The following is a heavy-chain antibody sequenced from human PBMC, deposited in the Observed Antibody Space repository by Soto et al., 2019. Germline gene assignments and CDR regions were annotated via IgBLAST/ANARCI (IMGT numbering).Heavy chain of an antibody. V-gene: IGHV3-33*01. CDR1: GFIFSSYV. D-gene: IGHD5-18*01. J-gene: IGHJ6*02. CDR3: ATESGYSYGYPYGMDV. CDR2: VWYDGNNA. Sequence: GGSLRLSCAASGFIFSSYVMHWVRQAPGKGLEWVAIVWYDGNNAYYADSVKGRFTISRDNPKNTLYLQMNSLRVEDTAVYYCATESGYSYGYPYGMDVWGHGTTVTVSS.